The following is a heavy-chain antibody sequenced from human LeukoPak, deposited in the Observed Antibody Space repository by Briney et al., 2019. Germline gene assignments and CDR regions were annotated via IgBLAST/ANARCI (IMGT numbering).Heavy chain of an antibody. V-gene: IGHV4-59*01. D-gene: IGHD5-18*01. J-gene: IGHJ4*02. CDR2: NYYSWST. CDR1: GGSISSYF. Sequence: PSEPLSLTCSVSGGSISSYFWCGFRQPPGKGVEWVGYNYYSWSTNYNPSLKSRVTISVDTSKNQFSLNLSSVTAADTAVYYCARDGGRLWLRASHFDYWGQGTLVTVSS. CDR3: ARDGGRLWLRASHFDY.